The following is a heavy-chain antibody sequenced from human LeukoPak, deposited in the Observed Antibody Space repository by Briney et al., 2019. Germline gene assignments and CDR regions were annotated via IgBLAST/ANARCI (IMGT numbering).Heavy chain of an antibody. CDR1: GYNFSSYW. Sequence: GESLKISCKGSGYNFSSYWIGWVRQMPGKGLEWMGIIFPGDSDIRYSPSFQGQVTISADKSISTAYLQWSSLKASDTAMYYCARLGGVTAMVWSWFDPWGQGTLVTVSS. J-gene: IGHJ5*02. CDR3: ARLGGVTAMVWSWFDP. D-gene: IGHD5-18*01. V-gene: IGHV5-51*01. CDR2: IFPGDSDI.